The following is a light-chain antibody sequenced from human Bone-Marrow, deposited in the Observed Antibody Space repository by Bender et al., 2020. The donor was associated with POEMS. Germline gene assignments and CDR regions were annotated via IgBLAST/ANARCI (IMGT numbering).Light chain of an antibody. CDR1: SSDVGSYTL. J-gene: IGLJ3*02. Sequence: QSALTQPTSVSGSPGQSITISCTGTSSDVGSYTLVSWYQQRPDKVPKLIIYEVNKRPSGVSHRFSGSKSGNTASLTISGLQADDEADYFCCSYAGISALVFGGGTKLSVL. CDR2: EVN. V-gene: IGLV2-23*02. CDR3: CSYAGISALV.